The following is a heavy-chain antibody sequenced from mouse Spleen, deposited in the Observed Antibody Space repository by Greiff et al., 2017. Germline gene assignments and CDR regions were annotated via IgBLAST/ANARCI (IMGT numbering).Heavy chain of an antibody. CDR3: ARTWDGYFAWFAY. D-gene: IGHD2-3*01. CDR2: ISSGSSTI. Sequence: EVKLVESGGGLVKPGGSLKLSCAASGFTFSDYGMHWVRQAPEKGLEWVAYISSGSSTIYYADTVKGRFTISRDNAKNTLFLQMTSLRSEDTAMYYCARTWDGYFAWFAYWGQGTLVTVSA. V-gene: IGHV5-17*01. CDR1: GFTFSDYG. J-gene: IGHJ3*01.